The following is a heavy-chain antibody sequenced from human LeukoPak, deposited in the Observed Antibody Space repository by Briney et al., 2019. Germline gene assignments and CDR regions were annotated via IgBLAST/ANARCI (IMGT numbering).Heavy chain of an antibody. V-gene: IGHV4-4*07. D-gene: IGHD6-13*01. CDR1: GGPISTYY. Sequence: PSETLSVTCTTDGGPISTYYWSWIRQPAGKGLEWIGRICTSGSTNYNPSLKSRVTISVDKSKKQFSLKLSSVTAADTGVYYCARSIAVGGPQFAYYYYMDVWGKGTTVTVSS. CDR2: ICTSGST. J-gene: IGHJ6*03. CDR3: ARSIAVGGPQFAYYYYMDV.